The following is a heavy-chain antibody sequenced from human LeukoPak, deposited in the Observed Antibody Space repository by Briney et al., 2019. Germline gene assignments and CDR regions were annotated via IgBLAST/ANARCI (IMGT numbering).Heavy chain of an antibody. CDR2: ISYDGSNK. D-gene: IGHD3-22*01. V-gene: IGHV3-30*18. J-gene: IGHJ4*02. CDR3: AKAPNYYDSSGYYTGGFTFDY. CDR1: GFTFSSYG. Sequence: GGSLRLSCAASGFTFSSYGMHWVRQAPGKGLEWVAVISYDGSNKYYADSVKGRFTISRDNTKNTLYLQMNSLRAEDTAVYYCAKAPNYYDSSGYYTGGFTFDYWGQGTLVTVSS.